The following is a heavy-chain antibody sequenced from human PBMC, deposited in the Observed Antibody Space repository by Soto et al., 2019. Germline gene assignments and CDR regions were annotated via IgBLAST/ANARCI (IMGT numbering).Heavy chain of an antibody. D-gene: IGHD2-15*01. CDR3: AKDPRLVVVAAGNWFDP. V-gene: IGHV3-23*01. CDR2: ISGSGGST. J-gene: IGHJ5*02. CDR1: GFTFSSYG. Sequence: GGSLRLSCAASGFTFSSYGMHWVRQAPGKGLEWVSAISGSGGSTYYADSVKGRFTISRDNSKNTLYLQMNGLRAEDTAVYYCAKDPRLVVVAAGNWFDPWGQGTLVTVSS.